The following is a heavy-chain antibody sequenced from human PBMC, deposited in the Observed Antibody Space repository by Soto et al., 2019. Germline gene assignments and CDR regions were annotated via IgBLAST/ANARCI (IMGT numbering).Heavy chain of an antibody. CDR1: GFAFGDYG. Sequence: EVQLLESGGGLGQPGGSLRLSCAASGFAFGDYGMSWVRQAPGKGLEWVAVISGSGDRVHYADFVKGRFTVSRDNSRKTLYLQLNSLRAEDTAVFYCAKSRGGHMGVNHPSEYWGQGTLVTVSS. V-gene: IGHV3-23*01. J-gene: IGHJ4*02. D-gene: IGHD3-10*01. CDR3: AKSRGGHMGVNHPSEY. CDR2: ISGSGDRV.